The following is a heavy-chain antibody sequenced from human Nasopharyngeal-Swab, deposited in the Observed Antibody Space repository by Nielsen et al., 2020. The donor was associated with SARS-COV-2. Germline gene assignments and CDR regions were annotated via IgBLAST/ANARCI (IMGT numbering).Heavy chain of an antibody. CDR1: GYTFTGYY. V-gene: IGHV1-2*06. CDR3: DLFFSRYCSSPSCYAPVPYYYSGMDV. Sequence: ASVKVSCKASGYTFTGYYMHWVRQAPGQGLEWMGRINPNSGGTNYAQKFQGRVTMTRDTSISTAYMELSRLRSDDTAVHYCDLFFSRYCSSPSCYAPVPYYYSGMDVWGQGTTVTVSS. D-gene: IGHD2-2*01. CDR2: INPNSGGT. J-gene: IGHJ6*02.